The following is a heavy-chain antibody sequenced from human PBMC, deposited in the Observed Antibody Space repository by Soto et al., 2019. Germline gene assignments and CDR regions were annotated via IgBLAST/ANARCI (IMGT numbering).Heavy chain of an antibody. J-gene: IGHJ4*02. V-gene: IGHV3-53*02. CDR2: IYSGGST. CDR1: GFTVSSNY. Sequence: EVQLVETGGGLIQPGGSLRLSCAASGFTVSSNYMSWVRQAPGKGLEWVSVIYSGGSTYYADSVKGRFTISRDNSKNTLYLQMNSFRAEDTAVYYCARGRGDDSSGWYLLERLTYFDYWGQGTLVTVSS. CDR3: ARGRGDDSSGWYLLERLTYFDY. D-gene: IGHD6-19*01.